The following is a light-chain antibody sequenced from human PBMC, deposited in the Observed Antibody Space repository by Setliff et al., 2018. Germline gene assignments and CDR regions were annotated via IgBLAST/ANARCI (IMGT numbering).Light chain of an antibody. CDR1: SSDIGAYNS. V-gene: IGLV2-14*01. CDR3: CSHASSSPYV. J-gene: IGLJ1*01. Sequence: QSALTQPASVSGSPGQSITISCSGTSSDIGAYNSVSWYQQHPGKAPRVIIYEVSDRPSGVSNRFSGSKSDNTASLTISGLQAEDEADYYCCSHASSSPYVFGTGTKVTVL. CDR2: EVS.